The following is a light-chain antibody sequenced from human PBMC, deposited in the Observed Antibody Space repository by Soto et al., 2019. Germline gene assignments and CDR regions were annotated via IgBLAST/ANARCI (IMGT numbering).Light chain of an antibody. CDR2: DAS. J-gene: IGKJ2*01. CDR1: QSISSW. Sequence: DIQMTQSPSTLSASVGDRVTITCRASQSISSWLAWYQQKPGKAPRLLIYDASSLESGVPSRFGGSASGTEFTLTISSLQPGDFATYYCQHYNSYSYTFGQGTKLEIK. V-gene: IGKV1-5*01. CDR3: QHYNSYSYT.